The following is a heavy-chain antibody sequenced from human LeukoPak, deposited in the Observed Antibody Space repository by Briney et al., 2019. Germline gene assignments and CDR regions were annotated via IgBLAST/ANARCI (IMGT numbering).Heavy chain of an antibody. D-gene: IGHD3-9*01. J-gene: IGHJ3*02. Sequence: ASVKVSCKVSGYTLTELSMHWVRQAPGKGLEWMGGFDPEDGETIYAQKFQGRVTMTEDTSTDTAYMELSNLRSEDTAVYYCATMGIVGVRYFDWLRGAFDIWGQGTMVTVSS. CDR2: FDPEDGET. CDR3: ATMGIVGVRYFDWLRGAFDI. V-gene: IGHV1-24*01. CDR1: GYTLTELS.